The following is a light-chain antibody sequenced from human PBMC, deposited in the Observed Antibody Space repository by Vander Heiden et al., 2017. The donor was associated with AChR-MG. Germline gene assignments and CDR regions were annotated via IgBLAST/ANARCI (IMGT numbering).Light chain of an antibody. Sequence: DIQMPQSPSSLSASVGDRVTITCRASQSIINYLNWYQQRPGKAPKLLIYAATGLQSGVPSRFSGSGSGTDFTLTITSLRLEDFATYYCQQSYSTPRTFGQGTKVEIK. V-gene: IGKV1-39*01. J-gene: IGKJ1*01. CDR2: AAT. CDR1: QSIINY. CDR3: QQSYSTPRT.